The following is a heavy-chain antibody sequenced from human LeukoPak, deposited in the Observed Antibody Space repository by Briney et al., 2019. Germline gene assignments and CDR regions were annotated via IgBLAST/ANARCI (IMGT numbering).Heavy chain of an antibody. CDR2: ISGYTGNT. D-gene: IGHD3-22*01. V-gene: IGHV1-18*01. CDR3: ARDAYYYDTSLASKFDY. Sequence: ASVKVSCKASGYTFTNYGISWVRQAPGQGLEWMGWISGYTGNTNCAQNLQGRVTMTTDTSTSTAYMELRSLRSDDTALYYCARDAYYYDTSLASKFDYWGQGTLVTASS. CDR1: GYTFTNYG. J-gene: IGHJ4*02.